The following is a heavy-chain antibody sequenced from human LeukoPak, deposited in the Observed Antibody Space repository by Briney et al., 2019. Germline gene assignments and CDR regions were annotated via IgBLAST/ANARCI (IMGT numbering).Heavy chain of an antibody. J-gene: IGHJ6*04. CDR3: ARVGYYGSGSSLDV. V-gene: IGHV3-13*01. CDR2: IGTAGDT. CDR1: GFTFSSYD. D-gene: IGHD3-10*01. Sequence: GGSLRPSCAASGFTFSSYDMHWVRQATGKGLEWVSAIGTAGDTYYPGSVKGRFTISRENAKNSLYLQMNSLRAGDTAVYYCARVGYYGSGSSLDVWGKGTTVTISS.